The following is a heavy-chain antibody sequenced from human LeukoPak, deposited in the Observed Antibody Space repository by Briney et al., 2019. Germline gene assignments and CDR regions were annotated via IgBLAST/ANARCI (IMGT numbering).Heavy chain of an antibody. CDR3: AVEYCSSTSCYDY. V-gene: IGHV4-39*01. CDR1: GGSISSSSYY. D-gene: IGHD2-2*01. CDR2: IYYSEST. Sequence: SETLSLTCTVSGGSISSSSYYCGWIRQPPGKGLEWHGSIYYSESTYYNPSLNSRVTISVDTSKNQFSLKLSSVTAAATAVYYCAVEYCSSTSCYDYWGQGTLVTVSS. J-gene: IGHJ4*02.